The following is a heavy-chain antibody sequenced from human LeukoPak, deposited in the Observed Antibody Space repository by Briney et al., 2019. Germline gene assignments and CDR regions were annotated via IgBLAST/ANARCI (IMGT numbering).Heavy chain of an antibody. V-gene: IGHV1-2*04. D-gene: IGHD2-15*01. J-gene: IGHJ4*02. Sequence: ASVKVSCKASGYTFTSYYMHWVRQAPGQGLEWMGCIDPRSGDTKSVQKFQGWVTLTRDTSISTTYMELSRLTSDDTAVYYCAREYSSGKIYYKNFDYWGQGTLVTVSS. CDR2: IDPRSGDT. CDR1: GYTFTSYY. CDR3: AREYSSGKIYYKNFDY.